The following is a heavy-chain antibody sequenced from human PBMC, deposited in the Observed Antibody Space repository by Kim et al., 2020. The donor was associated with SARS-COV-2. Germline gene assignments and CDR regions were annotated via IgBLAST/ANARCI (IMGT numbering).Heavy chain of an antibody. V-gene: IGHV3-23*05. J-gene: IGHJ4*02. Sequence: ADSVKGRCTNSSDDSKNTRYLQMNSLRAEDTTVYYCAKAPYSTGWNLFDYWGQGTLVTVSS. CDR3: AKAPYSTGWNLFDY. D-gene: IGHD6-19*01.